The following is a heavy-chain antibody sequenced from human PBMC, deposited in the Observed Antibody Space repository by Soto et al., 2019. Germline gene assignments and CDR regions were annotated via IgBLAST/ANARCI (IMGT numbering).Heavy chain of an antibody. CDR2: IYHSWST. Sequence: QLQLQESGSGLVKPSQTLSLTCAVSGGSISSGGYSWSWLRQPPGKGLEWIGYIYHSWSTFYNPSLKSRVTLAVSRSRNQFSLKLSSVIAANTAVYYFACTLYGGNSCGAFDIWGQGTMVTVSS. J-gene: IGHJ3*02. CDR3: ACTLYGGNSCGAFDI. D-gene: IGHD2-21*02. CDR1: GGSISSGGYS. V-gene: IGHV4-30-2*02.